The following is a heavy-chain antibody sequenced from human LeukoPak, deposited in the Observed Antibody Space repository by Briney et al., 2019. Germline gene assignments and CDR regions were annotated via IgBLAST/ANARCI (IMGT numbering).Heavy chain of an antibody. CDR1: GYTFISYY. V-gene: IGHV1-46*01. CDR2: INPSGGST. J-gene: IGHJ4*02. Sequence: ASVKVSCKASGYTFISYYMHWVRQAPGQGLEWMGIINPSGGSTSYAQKFQGRVTMTRDMSTSTVYMELSSLRSEDTAVYYCARGARAYEFWTGYYTDPMGAYFDYWSQGTLVTVSS. D-gene: IGHD3-3*01. CDR3: ARGARAYEFWTGYYTDPMGAYFDY.